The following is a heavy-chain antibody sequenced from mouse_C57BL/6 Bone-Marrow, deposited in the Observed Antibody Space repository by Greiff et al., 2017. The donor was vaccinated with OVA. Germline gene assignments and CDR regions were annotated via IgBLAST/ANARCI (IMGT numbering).Heavy chain of an antibody. CDR2: IDPSDSYT. D-gene: IGHD1-1*02. Sequence: VQLQQPGAELVMPGASVKLSCKASGYTFTSYWMHWVKQRPGQGLEWIGEIDPSDSYTNYNQKFKGKSTLTVDKSSSTAYMQLSSLTSEDSAVYYCGRENGPAWFAYWGQGTLVTVSA. CDR3: GRENGPAWFAY. V-gene: IGHV1-69*01. J-gene: IGHJ3*01. CDR1: GYTFTSYW.